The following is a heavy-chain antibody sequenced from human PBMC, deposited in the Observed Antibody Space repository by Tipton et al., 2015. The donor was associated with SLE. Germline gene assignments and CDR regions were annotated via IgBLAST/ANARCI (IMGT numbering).Heavy chain of an antibody. CDR2: IYYSGST. V-gene: IGHV4-59*12. CDR1: GGSFSSYY. D-gene: IGHD2-2*01. CDR3: AREVVVVVPASYYYYMDV. J-gene: IGHJ6*03. Sequence: LSCAVYGGSFSSYYWSWIRQPPGKGLEWIGYIYYSGSTNYNPSLKSRVTISVDRSKNQFSLKLSSVTAADTAVYYCAREVVVVVPASYYYYMDVWGKGTTVTVSS.